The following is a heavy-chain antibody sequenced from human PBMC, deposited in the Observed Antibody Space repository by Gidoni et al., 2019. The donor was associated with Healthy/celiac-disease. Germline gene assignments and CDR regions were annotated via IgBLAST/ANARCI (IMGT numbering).Heavy chain of an antibody. D-gene: IGHD6-19*01. CDR3: ARGTVAVALGYGMDV. V-gene: IGHV3-30-3*01. Sequence: QVQLVESGGGVVQPGRSLRRSCAASGFTFRSYAMHWVRQAPGQGLEWVAVISYDGSNKYYADSVKGRFTISRDNSKNTLYLQMNSLRAEDTAVYYCARGTVAVALGYGMDVWGQGTTVTVSS. CDR2: ISYDGSNK. J-gene: IGHJ6*02. CDR1: GFTFRSYA.